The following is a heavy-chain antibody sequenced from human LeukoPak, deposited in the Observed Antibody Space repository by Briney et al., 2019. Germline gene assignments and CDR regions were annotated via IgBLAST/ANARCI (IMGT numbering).Heavy chain of an antibody. CDR3: AKDSAAAGTEFDY. CDR1: GFTFSSYG. J-gene: IGHJ4*02. D-gene: IGHD6-13*01. V-gene: IGHV3-33*06. Sequence: GRSLRLSCAASGFTFSSYGMHWVRQAPGKGLEWVAVIWYDGSNKYYADSVKGRFTISRDNSKNTLYLQMNSLRAEDTAVYYCAKDSAAAGTEFDYWGQGTLVTVSS. CDR2: IWYDGSNK.